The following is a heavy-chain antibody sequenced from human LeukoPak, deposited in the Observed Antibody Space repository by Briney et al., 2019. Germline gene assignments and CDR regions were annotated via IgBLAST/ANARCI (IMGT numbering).Heavy chain of an antibody. V-gene: IGHV3-7*01. Sequence: GGSLRLSCAASRFTFSNYWMSWVRQAPGKGLEWVAKIKQDGSEKYYVDSVKGRFTISRDNAKNSLYLQMNSLRADDTAVYYCARGYCTGGSCSKYDYWGQGTLVTVSS. CDR2: IKQDGSEK. CDR3: ARGYCTGGSCSKYDY. D-gene: IGHD2-15*01. CDR1: RFTFSNYW. J-gene: IGHJ4*02.